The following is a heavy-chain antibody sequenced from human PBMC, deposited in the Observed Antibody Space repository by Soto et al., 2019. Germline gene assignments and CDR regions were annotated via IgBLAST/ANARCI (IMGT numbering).Heavy chain of an antibody. D-gene: IGHD4-17*01. CDR2: ISYDGSNK. V-gene: IGHV3-30-3*01. CDR3: ARDGDYGDSLDY. CDR1: GFTFSSYA. Sequence: HPGGSLRLSCAASGFTFSSYAMHWVRQAPGKGLEWVAVISYDGSNKYYADSVKGRFTISRDNSKNTLYLQMNSLRAEDTAVYYCARDGDYGDSLDYWGQGTLVTVSS. J-gene: IGHJ4*02.